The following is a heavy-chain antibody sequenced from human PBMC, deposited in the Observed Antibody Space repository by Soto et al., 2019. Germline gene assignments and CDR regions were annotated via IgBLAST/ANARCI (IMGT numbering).Heavy chain of an antibody. V-gene: IGHV4-39*01. CDR2: IHYSGST. CDR3: ARRQSTDTVQAPGAIYADDGFDF. Sequence: QLQLQQSGPGLVKPSETLSLTCTVSGVSISNPYYYWGWIRQTPGKGLEWIGSIHYSGSTFYNPSLRSRVTISLDTSRNQFSLRLTSVSVADTAVYYCARRQSTDTVQAPGAIYADDGFDFWGQGTMVTVSS. CDR1: GVSISNPYYY. D-gene: IGHD2-2*01. J-gene: IGHJ3*01.